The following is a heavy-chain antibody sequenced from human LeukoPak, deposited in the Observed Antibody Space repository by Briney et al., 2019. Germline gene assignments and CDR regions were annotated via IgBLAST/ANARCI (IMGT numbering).Heavy chain of an antibody. CDR3: ARTRGYYFDY. V-gene: IGHV1-46*01. J-gene: IGHJ4*02. Sequence: ASVRVSCKASGYSFTNYYMHWVRQAPGQGLEWMGMINPSGGSTTYAQRFQGRVTMTRDMSTSTVYMELSSLTSEDTAVYYCARTRGYYFDYWGQGTLVTVSS. CDR1: GYSFTNYY. CDR2: INPSGGST.